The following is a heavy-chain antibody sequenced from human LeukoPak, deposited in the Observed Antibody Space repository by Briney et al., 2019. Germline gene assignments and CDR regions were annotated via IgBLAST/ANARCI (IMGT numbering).Heavy chain of an antibody. CDR3: ARTRGYYFDY. V-gene: IGHV1-46*01. J-gene: IGHJ4*02. Sequence: ASVRVSCKASGYSFTNYYMHWVRQAPGQGLEWMGMINPSGGSTTYAQRFQGRVTMTRDMSTSTVYMELSSLTSEDTAVYYCARTRGYYFDYWGQGTLVTVSS. CDR1: GYSFTNYY. CDR2: INPSGGST.